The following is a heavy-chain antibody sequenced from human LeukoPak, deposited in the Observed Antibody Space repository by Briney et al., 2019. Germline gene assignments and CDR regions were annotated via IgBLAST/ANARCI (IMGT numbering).Heavy chain of an antibody. CDR2: ISYDGSSE. CDR1: GFTFGNYG. J-gene: IGHJ6*02. D-gene: IGHD4-17*01. V-gene: IGHV3-30*18. Sequence: GGSLRLSCAVSGFTFGNYGMHWVRQAPGKGLEWVALISYDGSSEYYAGSVKGRFTISRDDSKITVYLQMNSLKAEDTAVYYCAKELYNYGDYGAEGLDVGGQGTTVTVS. CDR3: AKELYNYGDYGAEGLDV.